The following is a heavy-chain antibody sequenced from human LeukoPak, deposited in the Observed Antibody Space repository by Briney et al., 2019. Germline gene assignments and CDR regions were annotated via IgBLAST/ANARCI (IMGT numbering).Heavy chain of an antibody. CDR3: AKDRSIGTYYTFDH. CDR2: ISASGVMT. Sequence: GGSLRLSCAASGFAFSSYAMHWVRQAPGKGLEWVSSISASGVMTYYADSVKGRFTVSRDNSKNSLYLQMSSLTAADTAVYYCAKDRSIGTYYTFDHWGQGTLVTVSS. D-gene: IGHD1-26*01. J-gene: IGHJ4*02. V-gene: IGHV3-23*01. CDR1: GFAFSSYA.